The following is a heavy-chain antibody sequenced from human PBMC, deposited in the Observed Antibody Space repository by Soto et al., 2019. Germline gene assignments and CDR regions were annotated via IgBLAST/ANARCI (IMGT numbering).Heavy chain of an antibody. CDR1: GGSIRGYY. Sequence: QLQLQESGPGLVKPSETLSLTCPVSGGSIRGYYWSWIRQPPGKGLEWIAFIHYTGSSNSNPSLNSRVTISVDTSKNQFSLKLSSVTAADTAVYYCARHSNEYRKSLDNWGQGTLVTVSS. CDR2: IHYTGSS. CDR3: ARHSNEYRKSLDN. D-gene: IGHD1-1*01. J-gene: IGHJ4*02. V-gene: IGHV4-59*08.